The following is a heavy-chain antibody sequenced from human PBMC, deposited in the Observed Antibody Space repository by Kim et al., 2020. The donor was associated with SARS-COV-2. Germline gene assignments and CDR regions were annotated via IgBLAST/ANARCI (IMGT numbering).Heavy chain of an antibody. Sequence: YADTVKGRFTISRDNAMNTLYRQMISQRGEDTAVYYGARDPYYYDSSGGYWGKGTLVTVSS. V-gene: IGHV3-53*01. J-gene: IGHJ4*02. CDR3: ARDPYYYDSSGGY. D-gene: IGHD3-22*01.